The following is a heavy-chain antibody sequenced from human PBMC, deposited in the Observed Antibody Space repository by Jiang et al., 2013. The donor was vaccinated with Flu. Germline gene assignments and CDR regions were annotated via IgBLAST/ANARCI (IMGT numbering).Heavy chain of an antibody. V-gene: IGHV5-51*03. CDR3: ARLDEVVEGARGAFDI. CDR2: IYPGNSDT. CDR1: GYSFTTYW. J-gene: IGHJ3*02. Sequence: VQLVESGAEVKKPGESLKISCKGSGYSFTTYWIGWVRQMPGKGLEWMGIIYPGNSDTRYSPSFQGQVTISADKSISTAYLQWTSLKASDTAIYYCARLDEVVEGARGAFDIWGQGQGSPSLQ. D-gene: IGHD2-15*01.